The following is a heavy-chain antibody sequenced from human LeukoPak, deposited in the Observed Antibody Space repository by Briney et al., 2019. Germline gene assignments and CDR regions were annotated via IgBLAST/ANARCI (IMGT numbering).Heavy chain of an antibody. Sequence: GGSLRLSCAASGFTFVNYAVSWVRQAPGKGLEWVSAVVGGGSTTFYADSVKGRFTISRDNSRNTVYLQINSLRAEDTAVYYCAKARLSTGWAYNDYWGQGTLVTVSS. CDR1: GFTFVNYA. CDR2: VVGGGSTT. CDR3: AKARLSTGWAYNDY. V-gene: IGHV3-23*01. J-gene: IGHJ4*02. D-gene: IGHD2-8*02.